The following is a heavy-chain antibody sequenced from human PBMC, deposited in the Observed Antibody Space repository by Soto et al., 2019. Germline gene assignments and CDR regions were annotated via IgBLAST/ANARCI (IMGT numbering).Heavy chain of an antibody. J-gene: IGHJ4*02. V-gene: IGHV1-69*01. D-gene: IGHD3-10*01. CDR2: IIHFLGTA. CDR1: GGTFSSYT. CDR3: ARGSEGTYNYFDY. Sequence: QVQLVQSGAEVKKPGSSVRVSCKASGGTFSSYTITWVRQVPGQGLEWLGGIIHFLGTANYAQKFQGRVTITSDESTSTAYMELSSLRSEDTAVYYCARGSEGTYNYFDYWGQGTLVTVSS.